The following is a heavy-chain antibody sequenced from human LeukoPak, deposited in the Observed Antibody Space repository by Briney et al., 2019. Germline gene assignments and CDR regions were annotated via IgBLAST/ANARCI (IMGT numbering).Heavy chain of an antibody. Sequence: SETLSLTCAVYGGSFSGYYWNWIRQPPGKGLEWIGEINHSGSTNYNPSLKSRVTISVDTSKNQFSLKLSSVTAADTAVYYCARVPRGPFDYWGQGTLVTVSS. CDR2: INHSGST. CDR1: GGSFSGYY. V-gene: IGHV4-34*01. D-gene: IGHD3-10*01. J-gene: IGHJ4*02. CDR3: ARVPRGPFDY.